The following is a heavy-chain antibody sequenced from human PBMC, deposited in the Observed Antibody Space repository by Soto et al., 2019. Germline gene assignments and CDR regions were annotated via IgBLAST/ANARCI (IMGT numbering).Heavy chain of an antibody. CDR3: ARGAISGHGYEET. D-gene: IGHD5-12*01. Sequence: QVQLQQWGAGLLKPSETLSLTCGVYGGSLIGYYWYWIRQPPGKGLEWIGEINPSGSTKYNPSLKSRVTISVDTSKNQLSLKLSSVTAAETAVYYCARGAISGHGYEETWGQGTLVTVSS. J-gene: IGHJ4*02. V-gene: IGHV4-34*01. CDR2: INPSGST. CDR1: GGSLIGYY.